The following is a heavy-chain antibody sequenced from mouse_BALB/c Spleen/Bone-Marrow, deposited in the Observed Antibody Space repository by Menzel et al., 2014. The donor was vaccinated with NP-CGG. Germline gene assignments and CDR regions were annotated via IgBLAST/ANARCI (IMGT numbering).Heavy chain of an antibody. Sequence: EVQGVESGGDLVKPGGSLKLSCAASGFTFSSYGMSWVRQTPDKRLEWVATISSGGSYTHYPDSVKGRFTISRDNAKNTLYLQMSSLKSEDTAMYYCARDTMITYYYAMDYWGQGTSVTVSS. J-gene: IGHJ4*01. CDR2: ISSGGSYT. CDR3: ARDTMITYYYAMDY. D-gene: IGHD2-4*01. V-gene: IGHV5-6*01. CDR1: GFTFSSYG.